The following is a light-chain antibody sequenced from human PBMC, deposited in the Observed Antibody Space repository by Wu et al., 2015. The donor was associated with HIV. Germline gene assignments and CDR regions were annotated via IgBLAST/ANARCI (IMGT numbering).Light chain of an antibody. J-gene: IGKJ2*01. CDR2: ASS. CDR1: QGIRSE. Sequence: AIQMTQSPSSLSASIGDRVTITCRASQGIRSELGWYQQQPGKAPRLLIYASSYLQNGVPSRFSGSGSGTDFTLTISSLQAEDFATYYCQQYYSYPYTFGQGTKLEIK. CDR3: QQYYSYPYT. V-gene: IGKV1-6*01.